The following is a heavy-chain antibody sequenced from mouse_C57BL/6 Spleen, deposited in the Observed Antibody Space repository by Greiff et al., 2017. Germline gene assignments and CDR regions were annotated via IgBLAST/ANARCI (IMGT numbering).Heavy chain of an antibody. V-gene: IGHV1-53*01. J-gene: IGHJ1*03. D-gene: IGHD5-1*01. CDR1: GYTFTSYW. CDR2: INPSNGGT. Sequence: QVQLQQPGTELVKPGASVKLSCKASGYTFTSYWMHWVKQRPGQGLEWIGNINPSNGGTNYNEKFKSKATLTVDKPSSTAYMQLSSLTSDDSAVYYCARKEYPYWYFDVWGTGTTVTVSS. CDR3: ARKEYPYWYFDV.